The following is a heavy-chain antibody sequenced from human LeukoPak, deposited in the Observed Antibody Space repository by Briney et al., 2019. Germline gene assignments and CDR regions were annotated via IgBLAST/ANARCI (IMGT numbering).Heavy chain of an antibody. CDR2: IYTSGST. J-gene: IGHJ5*02. CDR1: GGSISSYY. Sequence: SETLSLTCTVSGGSISSYYWSWIRQPAGKGLEWIGRIYTSGSTNYNPSLKSRVTMSVDTSKNQFSLKLSSVTAADTAVYYCARELFDIVVVRVTGQPENWFDPWGQGTLVTVSS. D-gene: IGHD2-2*01. V-gene: IGHV4-4*07. CDR3: ARELFDIVVVRVTGQPENWFDP.